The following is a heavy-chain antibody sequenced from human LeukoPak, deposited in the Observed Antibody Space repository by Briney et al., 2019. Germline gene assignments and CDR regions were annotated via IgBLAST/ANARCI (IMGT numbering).Heavy chain of an antibody. CDR2: ISGSGGST. CDR1: GFTFSSYG. CDR3: AKSTGQIFGKGGYFDY. J-gene: IGHJ4*02. Sequence: PGGSLRLSCAASGFTFSSYGMSWVRQAPGKGLEWVSAISGSGGSTYYADSVKGRFTISRDNSKNTLYLQMNSLRAEDTAVYYCAKSTGQIFGKGGYFDYWGQGTLVTVSS. D-gene: IGHD3-3*01. V-gene: IGHV3-23*01.